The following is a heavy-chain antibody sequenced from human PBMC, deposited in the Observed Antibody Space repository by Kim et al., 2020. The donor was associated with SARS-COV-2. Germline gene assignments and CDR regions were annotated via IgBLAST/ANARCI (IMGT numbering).Heavy chain of an antibody. J-gene: IGHJ4*02. Sequence: GGSLRLSCTASGFTFGDYAMSWFRQAPGKGLEWVGFIRSKAYGGTTEYAASVKGRFTISRDDSKSIAYLQMNSLKTEDTAVYYCTRAYYYDSSGYIPPGFWGQGPLVTVSS. CDR1: GFTFGDYA. CDR2: IRSKAYGGTT. V-gene: IGHV3-49*03. CDR3: TRAYYYDSSGYIPPGF. D-gene: IGHD3-22*01.